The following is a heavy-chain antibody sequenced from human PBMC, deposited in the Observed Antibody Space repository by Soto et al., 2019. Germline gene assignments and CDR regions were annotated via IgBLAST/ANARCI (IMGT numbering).Heavy chain of an antibody. CDR2: IWYDGSNK. D-gene: IGHD1-26*01. CDR1: GFTFRSYG. V-gene: IGHV3-33*01. Sequence: QVQLVESGGGVVQPGRSLRLSCAASGFTFRSYGMHWVRQAPGKGLEWVAVIWYDGSNKYYADSVKGRFTISRDNSKNTLYLQMNSLRAEDTAVYYCAREREGYYYYGMDVWGQGTTVTVSS. CDR3: AREREGYYYYGMDV. J-gene: IGHJ6*02.